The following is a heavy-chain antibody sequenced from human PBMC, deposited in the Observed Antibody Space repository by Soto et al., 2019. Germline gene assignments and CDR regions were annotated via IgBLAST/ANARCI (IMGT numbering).Heavy chain of an antibody. V-gene: IGHV3-23*01. CDR3: AKAPHYYDSSGYYPFDY. Sequence: GGSLRLSCAASGFTFSSYAMSWVRQAPGKGLEWVSAISGSGGSTYYADSVRGRFTISRDNSKNTLYLQMNSLRAEDTAVYYCAKAPHYYDSSGYYPFDYWGQGPLVTVSS. CDR2: ISGSGGST. CDR1: GFTFSSYA. D-gene: IGHD3-22*01. J-gene: IGHJ4*02.